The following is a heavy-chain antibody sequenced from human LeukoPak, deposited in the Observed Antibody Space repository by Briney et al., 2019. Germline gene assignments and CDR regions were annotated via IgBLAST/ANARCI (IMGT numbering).Heavy chain of an antibody. Sequence: PSETMSLTCAVYGRSFSGYYWSWIRQPPGKGLEWIGQINHSGSTNYNPSLKSRVTISVDTSKNQFSLKLSSVTAADTAVYYCARGRGYSYGFIDYWGQGTLVTVSS. D-gene: IGHD5-18*01. CDR2: INHSGST. J-gene: IGHJ4*02. CDR3: ARGRGYSYGFIDY. CDR1: GRSFSGYY. V-gene: IGHV4-34*01.